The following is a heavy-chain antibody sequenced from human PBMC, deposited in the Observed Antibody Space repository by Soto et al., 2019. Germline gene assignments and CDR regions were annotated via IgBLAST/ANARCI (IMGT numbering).Heavy chain of an antibody. D-gene: IGHD3-9*01. J-gene: IGHJ6*02. Sequence: GGSLRLSCTASGFTFGDYAMSCFRQAPGKGLEWVGFIRSKAYVGTTEYAASVKGRFTISKDDSKSIAYLQMNSLKTEDTAVYYCNRDGPLRYFYWLLVDYYYYGMDVWGQGTTVTVSS. CDR1: GFTFGDYA. V-gene: IGHV3-49*03. CDR3: NRDGPLRYFYWLLVDYYYYGMDV. CDR2: IRSKAYVGTT.